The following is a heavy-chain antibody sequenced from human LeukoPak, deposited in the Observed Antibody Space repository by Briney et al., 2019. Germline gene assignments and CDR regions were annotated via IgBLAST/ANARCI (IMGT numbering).Heavy chain of an antibody. V-gene: IGHV3-7*01. CDR3: TRDEGATVATYRFDF. CDR2: IKYDGTYT. J-gene: IGHJ4*02. CDR1: GFDFRNYY. Sequence: GGSVRLSCEACGFDFRNYYMSWVRQAPGKGLEWLANIKYDGTYTNYKDSVKGRLTLSRDNAKNSVYLQMNSLRAEDTAVYYCTRDEGATVATYRFDFWGRGTLVTVSS. D-gene: IGHD4-23*01.